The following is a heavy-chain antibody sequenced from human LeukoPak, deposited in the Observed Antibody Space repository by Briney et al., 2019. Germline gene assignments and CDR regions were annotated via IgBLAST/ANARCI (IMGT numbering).Heavy chain of an antibody. D-gene: IGHD6-6*01. V-gene: IGHV3-23*01. J-gene: IGHJ4*02. CDR3: AKDRVWSAARLSLGVGY. CDR2: ISGSGGST. Sequence: GGSLRLSCAASGFTFSSYAMSWVRQAPGKGLEWVSAISGSGGSTHYADSVKGRFTISRDNSKNTLYLQMNSLRAEDTAVYYCAKDRVWSAARLSLGVGYWGQGTLVTVSS. CDR1: GFTFSSYA.